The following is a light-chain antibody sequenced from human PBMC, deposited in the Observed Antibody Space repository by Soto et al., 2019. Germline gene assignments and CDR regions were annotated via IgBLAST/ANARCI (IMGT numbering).Light chain of an antibody. CDR3: QQRSNWPQIT. V-gene: IGKV3-11*01. J-gene: IGKJ5*01. CDR2: DAS. CDR1: QSVSSY. Sequence: EIVLTQSPATLSLSPGERATLSCRASQSVSSYLAWYQQKPGQAPRLLIYDASSRATGIPARFSGSGSGTDFTLTISRLEPEDFAVYYCQQRSNWPQITFGQGTRLEIK.